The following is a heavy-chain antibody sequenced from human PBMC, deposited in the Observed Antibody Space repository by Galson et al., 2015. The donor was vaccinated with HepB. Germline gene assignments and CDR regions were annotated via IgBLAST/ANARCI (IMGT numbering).Heavy chain of an antibody. V-gene: IGHV1-18*01. CDR2: ISAYNGNT. J-gene: IGHJ6*02. CDR3: AREGMITMVRGDTYYYYGMDV. D-gene: IGHD3-10*01. CDR1: GYTFTSYG. Sequence: QSGAEVKKPGESLKISCKASGYTFTSYGISWVRQAPGQGLEWMGWISAYNGNTNYAQKLQGRVTMTTDTSTSTAYMELRSLRSDDTAVYYCAREGMITMVRGDTYYYYGMDVWGQGTTVTVSS.